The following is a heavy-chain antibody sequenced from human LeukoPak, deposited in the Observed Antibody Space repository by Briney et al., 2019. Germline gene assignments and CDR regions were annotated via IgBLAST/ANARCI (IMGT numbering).Heavy chain of an antibody. CDR2: INPDGSEK. V-gene: IGHV3-7*01. D-gene: IGHD3-10*01. J-gene: IGHJ6*03. CDR1: GFTFSSDW. CDR3: ARVGGITLALAPSPFPDYNYYYMDV. Sequence: PGGSLRLSCAVSGFTFSSDWMIWVRQAPGKGLEWVANINPDGSEKNYVDSVRGRFTISRDNAKKSLYLQMNGLRAEDTAVYYCARVGGITLALAPSPFPDYNYYYMDVWGKGTTVTVSS.